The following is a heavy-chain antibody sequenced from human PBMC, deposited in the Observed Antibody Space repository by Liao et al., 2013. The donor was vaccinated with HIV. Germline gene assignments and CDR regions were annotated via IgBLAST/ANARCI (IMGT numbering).Heavy chain of an antibody. V-gene: IGHV4-30-2*01. CDR3: ARERYYGSGSYSFDY. CDR1: GGSISSGGYS. Sequence: QLQLQESGSGLVKPSQTLSLTCAVSGGSISSGGYSWSWIRQPPGKGLEWIGYLYHSESTYYNPSLKSRVTISVDRSKNQFSLELRSVTAADTAVYYCARERYYGSGSYSFDYWGQGTLVTVSS. D-gene: IGHD3-10*01. CDR2: LYHSEST. J-gene: IGHJ4*02.